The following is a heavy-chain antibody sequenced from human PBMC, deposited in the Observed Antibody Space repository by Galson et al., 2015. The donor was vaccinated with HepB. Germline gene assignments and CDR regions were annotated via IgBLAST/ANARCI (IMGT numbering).Heavy chain of an antibody. D-gene: IGHD2-2*01. V-gene: IGHV3-7*03. CDR2: IKQDGSEK. Sequence: SLRLSCTASGFTFSTYWMSWVRQAPGKGLEWVANIKQDGSEKYYVDSVKGRFTITRDNAKNSLYLQMNSLRAEDTAVYYCVKDAMSDVPHWGQGTPVTISS. J-gene: IGHJ4*02. CDR1: GFTFSTYW. CDR3: VKDAMSDVPH.